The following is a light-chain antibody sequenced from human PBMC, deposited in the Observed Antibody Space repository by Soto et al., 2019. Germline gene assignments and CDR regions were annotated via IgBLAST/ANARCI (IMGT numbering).Light chain of an antibody. V-gene: IGKV3-11*01. CDR1: QSVSSY. CDR3: QQRSNWPLMYT. Sequence: EIVLTQSPATLSLSPGERATLSCRASQSVSSYLAWYQQKPGQAPRLLIYDASNRATGIPARFSGSGSGTDFPLTISSLEPEDFAVYSCQQRSNWPLMYTFGQGTKLEIK. J-gene: IGKJ2*01. CDR2: DAS.